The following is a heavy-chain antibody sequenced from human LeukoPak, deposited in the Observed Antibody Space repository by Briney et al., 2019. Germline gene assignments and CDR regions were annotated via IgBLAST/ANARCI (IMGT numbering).Heavy chain of an antibody. V-gene: IGHV3-64*01. CDR2: ISSNGGNT. J-gene: IGHJ4*02. CDR3: ARSRDSYAKAPFDY. CDR1: GFTFSSYA. D-gene: IGHD5-18*01. Sequence: GGSLRLSCAASGFTFSSYAMHWVRQAPGKGLEYVSAISSNGGNTYYANSVKGRFTISRDNSKNTLYLQMGSLRAEDMAVYYCARSRDSYAKAPFDYWGQGTLVTVSS.